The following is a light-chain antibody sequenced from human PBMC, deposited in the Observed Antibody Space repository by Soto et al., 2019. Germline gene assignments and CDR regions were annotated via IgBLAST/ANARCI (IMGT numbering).Light chain of an antibody. CDR1: QSVSNNY. J-gene: IGKJ1*01. CDR2: GAS. Sequence: EIVLTQSPGTLSLSPGERATLSCRASQSVSNNYLAWYQQKPGQAPRLVIYGASNRATGIPDRFSASGSGTDFTLTISRLEPEHFAVYYCQQYISSPLTFGQGTKVEIK. V-gene: IGKV3-20*01. CDR3: QQYISSPLT.